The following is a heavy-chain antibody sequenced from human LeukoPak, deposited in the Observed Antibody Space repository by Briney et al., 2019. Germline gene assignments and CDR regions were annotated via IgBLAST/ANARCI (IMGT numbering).Heavy chain of an antibody. J-gene: IGHJ4*02. V-gene: IGHV3-23*01. D-gene: IGHD6-19*01. CDR3: ANSNLPYSSGWYYFDY. CDR1: GFTVRSNY. CDR2: ISGSGGSA. Sequence: GGSLRLSCAASGFTVRSNYMSWVRQAPGKGLEWVSAISGSGGSAYYADSVKGRFTISRDNSKDTLYLQMNSLRAEDTAIYYCANSNLPYSSGWYYFDYWGQGTLVTVSS.